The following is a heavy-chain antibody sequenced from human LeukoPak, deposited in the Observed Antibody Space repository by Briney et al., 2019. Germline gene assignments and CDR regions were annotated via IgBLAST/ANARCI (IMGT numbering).Heavy chain of an antibody. Sequence: SETLSLTCTVSGGSISSSSYYWGWIRQPPGKGLEWIGSIYYSGSTYYNPSLKSRVTISVDTSKNQFSLTLSSVTAEDTAVYYCASGRAVAGFDSWGQGTLVTVSS. V-gene: IGHV4-39*07. J-gene: IGHJ4*02. CDR2: IYYSGST. D-gene: IGHD6-19*01. CDR3: ASGRAVAGFDS. CDR1: GGSISSSSYY.